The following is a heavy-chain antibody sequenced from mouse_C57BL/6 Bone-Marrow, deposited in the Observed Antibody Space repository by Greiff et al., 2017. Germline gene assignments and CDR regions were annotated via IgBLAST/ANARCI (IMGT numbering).Heavy chain of an antibody. Sequence: EVKVEESGGGLVKPGGSLKLSCAASGFTFSSYAMSWVRQTPEKRLEWVATISDGGSYTYYPDNVKGRFTISRDNAKNNLYLQMSHLKSDDTAMYYCARDVHPFDYWGQGTTLTVSS. J-gene: IGHJ2*01. V-gene: IGHV5-4*01. CDR1: GFTFSSYA. CDR2: ISDGGSYT. CDR3: ARDVHPFDY.